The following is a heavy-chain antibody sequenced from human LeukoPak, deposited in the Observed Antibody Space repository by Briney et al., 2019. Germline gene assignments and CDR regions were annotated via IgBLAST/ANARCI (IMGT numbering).Heavy chain of an antibody. CDR3: AQQWLILGAFDI. J-gene: IGHJ3*02. D-gene: IGHD6-19*01. CDR2: IRRDGSEK. V-gene: IGHV3-7*03. CDR1: GFTFSIYW. Sequence: QTGGSLRLSCVASGFTFSIYWMSWVRQAPGKGLECVANIRRDGSEKSYVDTVKGRFTISRDNSKNTLYLQMNSLRAEDTAVYYCAQQWLILGAFDIWGQGTMVTVSS.